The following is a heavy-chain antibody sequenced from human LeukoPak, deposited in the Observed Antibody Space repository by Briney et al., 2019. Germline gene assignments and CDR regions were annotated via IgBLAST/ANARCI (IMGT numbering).Heavy chain of an antibody. CDR2: ISSSGSTI. D-gene: IGHD1-26*01. Sequence: GGSLRLSCAASGFTFSSYEMNWVRQAPGKGLEWVSYISSSGSTIYYADSVKGRFTISRDNAENSLYLQMNSLRAEDTAVYYCAREVPSRWRASYFDYWGQGTLVTVSS. CDR1: GFTFSSYE. J-gene: IGHJ4*02. V-gene: IGHV3-48*03. CDR3: AREVPSRWRASYFDY.